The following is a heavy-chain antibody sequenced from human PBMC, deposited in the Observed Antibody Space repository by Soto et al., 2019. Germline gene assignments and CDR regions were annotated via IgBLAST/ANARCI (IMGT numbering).Heavy chain of an antibody. V-gene: IGHV3-23*01. CDR1: GFTFSSYA. CDR3: AKDPEWSHRGIFDY. D-gene: IGHD2-8*01. CDR2: ISGSGGST. Sequence: GGALRLSCAASGFTFSSYAMSWVRQAPGKGLEWVSAISGSGGSTYYADSVKGRFTISRDNSKNTLYLQMNSLRAEDTAVYYCAKDPEWSHRGIFDYWGQGTLVTVSS. J-gene: IGHJ4*02.